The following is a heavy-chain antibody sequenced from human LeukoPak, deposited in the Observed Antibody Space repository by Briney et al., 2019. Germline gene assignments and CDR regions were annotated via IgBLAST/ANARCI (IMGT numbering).Heavy chain of an antibody. V-gene: IGHV4-39*01. CDR2: IYYTGST. CDR3: ARSPMYNWNDVYFFDY. CDR1: GGSISSSSYY. Sequence: SETLSLTCTVSGGSISSSSYYWGWIRQPPGKGLEWIGSIYYTGSTYYNPSLKSRVTIFVDTSKNQFSLKLSSVTAADTAAYYCARSPMYNWNDVYFFDYWGQGTLVTVSS. J-gene: IGHJ4*02. D-gene: IGHD1-1*01.